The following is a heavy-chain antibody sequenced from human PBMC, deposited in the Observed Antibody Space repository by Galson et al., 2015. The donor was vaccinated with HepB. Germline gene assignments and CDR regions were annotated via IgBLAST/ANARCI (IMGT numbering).Heavy chain of an antibody. CDR2: IYYSGNT. CDR1: GFTFSSYA. J-gene: IGHJ4*02. CDR3: ARGGLGYCSGGSCYEVDHYFDY. Sequence: LRLSCAASGFTFSSYAMSWVRQPPGKGLEWIGYIYYSGNTYYNPPLKSRVTISVDTSKNQFSLKLSSVTAADTAVYYCARGGLGYCSGGSCYEVDHYFDYWGQGTLVTVSS. V-gene: IGHV4-30-4*08. D-gene: IGHD2-15*01.